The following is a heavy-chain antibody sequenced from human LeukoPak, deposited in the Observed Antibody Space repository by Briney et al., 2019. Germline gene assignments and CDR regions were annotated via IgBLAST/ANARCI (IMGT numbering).Heavy chain of an antibody. CDR1: GGSISSSSYY. J-gene: IGHJ4*02. CDR2: IYYSGST. V-gene: IGHV4-39*01. Sequence: SETLSLTCTVSGGSISSSSYYWGWIRQPPGKGLEWIGSIYYSGSTYYNPSLKSRVTISVDTSKNQFSLKLSSVTAADTAVYYCARHWTDSGFDYWGQGTLVTVSS. CDR3: ARHWTDSGFDY. D-gene: IGHD3/OR15-3a*01.